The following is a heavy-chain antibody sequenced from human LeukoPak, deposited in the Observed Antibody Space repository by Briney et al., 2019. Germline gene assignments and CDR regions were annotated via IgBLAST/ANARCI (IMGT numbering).Heavy chain of an antibody. D-gene: IGHD2-2*01. CDR3: ARDRYCSTTSCYDPDVFDI. J-gene: IGHJ3*02. V-gene: IGHV3-48*03. Sequence: GGSLRLSCAASGFTFSSYEMNWVRQAPGKGLEWVSYISSSGSTIYYADSVKGRFTISRDDAKNSLYLQTNSLRAEDTAIYYCARDRYCSTTSCYDPDVFDIWGQGTVVTVSS. CDR2: ISSSGSTI. CDR1: GFTFSSYE.